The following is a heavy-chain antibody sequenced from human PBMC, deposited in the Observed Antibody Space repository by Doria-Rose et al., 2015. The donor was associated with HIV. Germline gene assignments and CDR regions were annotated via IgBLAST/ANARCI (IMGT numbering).Heavy chain of an antibody. V-gene: IGHV2-26*01. CDR2: IFSDDER. D-gene: IGHD6-13*01. J-gene: IGHJ4*02. CDR3: ARIKSSRWYHKYYFDF. CDR1: GVSLSSPGMG. Sequence: QITLKESGPVLVKPTETLTLTCTVSGVSLSSPGMGVNLIRQPPGKALEWLANIFSDDERSYKTSLKSRLTISRGTSKSQVVLTMTDMDPVDTATYYCARIKSSRWYHKYYFDFWGQGTLVIVSA.